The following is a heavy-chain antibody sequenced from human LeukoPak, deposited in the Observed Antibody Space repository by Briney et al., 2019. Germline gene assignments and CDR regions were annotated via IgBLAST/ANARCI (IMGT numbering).Heavy chain of an antibody. J-gene: IGHJ4*02. V-gene: IGHV4-30-4*01. CDR1: GGSISSGDYY. Sequence: PSETLSLTCTVSGGSISSGDYYWSWIRQPPGKGLEWIGYIYYSGSTYYNPSLKSRVTISVDTSKNQFSLKLSSVTAADTAVYYCARQERWRFGEFFSWGQGTLVTVSS. CDR3: ARQERWRFGEFFS. D-gene: IGHD3-10*01. CDR2: IYYSGST.